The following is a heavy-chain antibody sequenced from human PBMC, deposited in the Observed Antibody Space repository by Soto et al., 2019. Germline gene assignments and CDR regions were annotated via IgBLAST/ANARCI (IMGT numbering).Heavy chain of an antibody. CDR3: AKERSSGWSFDY. CDR2: ISGSGDST. J-gene: IGHJ4*02. D-gene: IGHD6-19*01. Sequence: PGGSLRLSCAASGFTFRSYAMHWVRQAPGKGLEWVSGISGSGDSTYYADSVKGRFTVSRDNSKNTLYLQMNSLRAEDTAVFYCAKERSSGWSFDYWGQGTLVTVSS. V-gene: IGHV3-23*01. CDR1: GFTFRSYA.